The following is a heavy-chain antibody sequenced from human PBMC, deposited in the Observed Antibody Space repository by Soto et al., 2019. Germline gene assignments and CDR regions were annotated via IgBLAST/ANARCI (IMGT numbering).Heavy chain of an antibody. J-gene: IGHJ4*02. CDR2: IYRGGGT. CDR1: GFTLSTYW. V-gene: IGHV3-53*01. CDR3: TRDPWDY. Sequence: GGSLRLSCVASGFTLSTYWMMWVRQAPGKGLEWVSVIYRGGGTFYADSVKGRFTISRDNSKNTLYLRMNSLRAEDTAVYYCTRDPWDYWGQGTLVTVSS.